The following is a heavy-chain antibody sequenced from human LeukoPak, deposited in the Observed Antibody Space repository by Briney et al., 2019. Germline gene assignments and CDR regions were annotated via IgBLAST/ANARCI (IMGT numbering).Heavy chain of an antibody. Sequence: GGSLRLSCAASGIRFSSNVMIWVRQAPGKGLEWVSSIPASGGSTYYADSVKGRFTISRDNSKNSLYLRMNSLRAEDTAVYYCAKESSGGWYFDYWGQGTLVTVSS. CDR3: AKESSGGWYFDY. CDR2: IPASGGST. V-gene: IGHV3-23*01. J-gene: IGHJ4*02. CDR1: GIRFSSNV. D-gene: IGHD6-19*01.